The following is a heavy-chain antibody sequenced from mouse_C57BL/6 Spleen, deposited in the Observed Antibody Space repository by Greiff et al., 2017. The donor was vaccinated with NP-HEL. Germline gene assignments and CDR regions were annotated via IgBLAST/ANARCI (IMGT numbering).Heavy chain of an antibody. CDR1: GYSFTGYF. J-gene: IGHJ2*01. CDR2: INPYNGDT. V-gene: IGHV1-20*01. Sequence: EVKLQESGPELVKPGDSVKISCKASGYSFTGYFMNWVMQSHGKSLEWIGRINPYNGDTFYNQKFKGKATLTVDKSSSTAHMELRSLTSEDSAVYYCASPDYYGSSPFYYWGQGTTLTVSS. D-gene: IGHD1-1*01. CDR3: ASPDYYGSSPFYY.